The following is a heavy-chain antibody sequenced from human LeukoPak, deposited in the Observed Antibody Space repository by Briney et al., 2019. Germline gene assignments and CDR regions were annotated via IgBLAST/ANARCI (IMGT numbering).Heavy chain of an antibody. CDR2: ISTYNGNT. CDR1: GYTFTSYG. CDR3: ARVPFSSSWYLKRYYGMDV. J-gene: IGHJ6*02. D-gene: IGHD6-13*01. Sequence: ASVKVSCKASGYTFTSYGISWVRQAPGQGLEWMGWISTYNGNTNYAQKLQGRVTMTTDTSTSTAYMELRSLRSDDTAVYYCARVPFSSSWYLKRYYGMDVWGQGTTVTVSS. V-gene: IGHV1-18*01.